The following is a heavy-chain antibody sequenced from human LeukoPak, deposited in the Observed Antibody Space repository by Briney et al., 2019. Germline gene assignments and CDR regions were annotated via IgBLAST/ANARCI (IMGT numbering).Heavy chain of an antibody. CDR3: AKEGSVTTGYYYYYMDV. D-gene: IGHD4-17*01. CDR2: ISGSGGST. V-gene: IGHV3-23*01. CDR1: GFTFSSYA. J-gene: IGHJ6*03. Sequence: GSLRLYCAASGFTFSSYAMSWVRQAPGKGLEWVSAISGSGGSTYYADSVKGRFTISRDNSKNTLYLQMNSLRAEDTAVYYCAKEGSVTTGYYYYYMDVWGKGTTVTVSS.